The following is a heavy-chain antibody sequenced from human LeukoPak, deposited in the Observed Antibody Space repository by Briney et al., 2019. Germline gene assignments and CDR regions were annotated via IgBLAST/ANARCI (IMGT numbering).Heavy chain of an antibody. CDR3: ARGSFWFDP. CDR1: GYTFTTHG. V-gene: IGHV1-18*01. Sequence: GASVKVSCKASGYTFTTHGITWVRQAPGQGLEWMGWISAYNGHTNYAQKFHGRVTMTTDTSTNTAYMELKGLRSDDTAVYYCARGSFWFDPWGQGTLVTVSS. J-gene: IGHJ5*02. CDR2: ISAYNGHT. D-gene: IGHD2-15*01.